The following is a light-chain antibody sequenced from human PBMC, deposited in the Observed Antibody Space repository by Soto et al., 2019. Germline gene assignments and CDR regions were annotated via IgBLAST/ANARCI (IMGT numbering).Light chain of an antibody. V-gene: IGKV1-5*03. J-gene: IGKJ1*01. CDR1: QTISSW. CDR2: KAS. Sequence: DIQMTPSPSTLSGSVGVRVTITCRASQTISSWLAWYQQKPEKAPKLLIYKASTLKSGVPSRFSGSGSGTEFTLTISSLQPDDFATYYCQHYNSYSEAFGQGTKVDIK. CDR3: QHYNSYSEA.